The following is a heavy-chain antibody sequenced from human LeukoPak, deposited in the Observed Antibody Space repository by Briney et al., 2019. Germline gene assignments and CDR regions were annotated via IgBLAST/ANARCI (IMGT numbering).Heavy chain of an antibody. CDR1: GGSISSYY. D-gene: IGHD2-21*01. J-gene: IGHJ4*02. V-gene: IGHV4-59*08. Sequence: SETLSLTCTVSGGSISSYYWSWIRQPPGKGLEWIGYIYYSGSTNYNPSLKSRVTISVDTSKNQFSLKLSSVTAADTAVYYCARRGTGDTKGYYFDYWGQGTLVTVSS. CDR3: ARRGTGDTKGYYFDY. CDR2: IYYSGST.